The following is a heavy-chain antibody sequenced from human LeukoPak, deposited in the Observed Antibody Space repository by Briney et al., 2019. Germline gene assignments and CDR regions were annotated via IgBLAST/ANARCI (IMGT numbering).Heavy chain of an antibody. CDR3: ARELGDYYDSSGYYGRD. CDR2: ISSSSSYI. J-gene: IGHJ4*02. CDR1: GFTFSSYS. D-gene: IGHD3-22*01. V-gene: IGHV3-21*01. Sequence: SGGSLRLSCAASGFTFSSYSMNWGRQAPGKGLEWVSSISSSSSYIYYADLVKGRFTISRDNAKNSLYLQMNSLRAEDTAVYYCARELGDYYDSSGYYGRDWGQGTLVTVSS.